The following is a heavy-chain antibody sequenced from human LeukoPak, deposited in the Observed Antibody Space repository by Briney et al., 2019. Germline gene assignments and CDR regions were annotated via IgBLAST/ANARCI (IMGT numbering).Heavy chain of an antibody. CDR2: ISSSSSYI. Sequence: GRSLRLSCAASGFTFSSYAMSWVRQAPGKGLEWVSSISSSSSYIYYADSVKGRFTISRDNAKNSLYLQMNSLRAEDTAVYYCARAAENYGGRFDSWGQGTLVTVSS. CDR3: ARAAENYGGRFDS. J-gene: IGHJ4*02. D-gene: IGHD3-16*01. V-gene: IGHV3-21*01. CDR1: GFTFSSYA.